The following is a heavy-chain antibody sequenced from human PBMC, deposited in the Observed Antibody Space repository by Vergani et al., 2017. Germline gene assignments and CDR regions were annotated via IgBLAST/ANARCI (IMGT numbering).Heavy chain of an antibody. Sequence: QVQLQQSGPGLVKPSQTLSLTCAISGDSVSSNSAAWNWIRQSPSRGFEWLGRTYYRSKWYNDYAVSGKSRITINPDTSKNQFSLQLNSVTPVDTAVYYCARDLMVGDSSSWGWCDPWGQGTLVTVSS. CDR2: TYYRSKWYN. D-gene: IGHD6-6*01. V-gene: IGHV6-1*01. J-gene: IGHJ5*02. CDR3: ARDLMVGDSSSWGWCDP. CDR1: GDSVSSNSAA.